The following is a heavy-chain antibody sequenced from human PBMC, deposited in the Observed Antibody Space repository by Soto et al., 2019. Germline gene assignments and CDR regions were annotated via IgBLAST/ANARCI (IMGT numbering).Heavy chain of an antibody. CDR1: GFTFISYG. V-gene: IGHV3-30*18. Sequence: PGGSLRLSSTSSGFTFISYGMHCVLQAPGKGLEWVAVISYDGSNKYYADSVKGRFTISRDNSKNTLYLQMNSLRAEDTAVYYCAKDDYVWGSYRPTDYWGQGTLVTVSS. CDR2: ISYDGSNK. J-gene: IGHJ4*02. CDR3: AKDDYVWGSYRPTDY. D-gene: IGHD3-16*02.